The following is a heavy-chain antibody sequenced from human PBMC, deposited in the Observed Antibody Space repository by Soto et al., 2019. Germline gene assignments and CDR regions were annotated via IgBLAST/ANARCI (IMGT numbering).Heavy chain of an antibody. D-gene: IGHD6-13*01. CDR3: AKAVEQHYVRLPFDN. J-gene: IGHJ4*02. Sequence: EVQLLESGGYLVQPGGSLRLSCAASGFTFSSYAMSWVRQAPGEGLDWVSSISDSGGGTYYADSVKGRFTISRDNSMHTVYLQMNSLRADDTAVYYCAKAVEQHYVRLPFDNWGQGTLVTVSS. CDR2: ISDSGGGT. CDR1: GFTFSSYA. V-gene: IGHV3-23*01.